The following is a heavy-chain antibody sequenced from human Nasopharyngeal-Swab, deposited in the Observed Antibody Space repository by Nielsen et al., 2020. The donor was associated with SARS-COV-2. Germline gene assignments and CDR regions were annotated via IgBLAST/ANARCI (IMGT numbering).Heavy chain of an antibody. CDR2: IRETENEM. CDR3: AKALTSSGSYFLFDN. Sequence: GESLKISCKASGFTFSEHWMTWVRQAPGKGPEWVAHIRETENEMYYVDSMKGRFTISRDNAKNTLFLQLNSPRAEDTAVYYCAKALTSSGSYFLFDNWGQGTLVTVSS. D-gene: IGHD1-26*01. J-gene: IGHJ4*02. CDR1: GFTFSEHW. V-gene: IGHV3-7*03.